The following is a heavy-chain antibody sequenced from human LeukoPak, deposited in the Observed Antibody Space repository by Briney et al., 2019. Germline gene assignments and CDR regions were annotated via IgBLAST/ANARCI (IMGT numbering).Heavy chain of an antibody. CDR1: GFTFSSYS. J-gene: IGHJ6*03. CDR3: ARDVQVWGGGRPYYMDV. CDR2: ISSGSSTI. D-gene: IGHD5-18*01. Sequence: PGGSLRLSCVASGFTFSSYSMNWVRQAPGKGLEWVSYISSGSSTIFYADSVKGRFTISRDNAKNSLSLQMNSLRAEDTAVYYCARDVQVWGGGRPYYMDVWGKGTRVTVSS. V-gene: IGHV3-48*01.